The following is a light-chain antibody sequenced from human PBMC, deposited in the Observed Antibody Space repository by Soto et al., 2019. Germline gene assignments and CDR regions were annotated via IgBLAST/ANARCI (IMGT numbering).Light chain of an antibody. CDR3: QLSQQRRDWPPIT. V-gene: IGKV3-11*01. CDR1: QRVSNS. J-gene: IGKJ5*01. Sequence: DTLLTQSPATLSLSPGERVTLSCRATQRVSNSLAWYQQKSGQAPRLLIYDASFRATGIPARFSGSGSGTDLTLTISSLEPEDFAVYSCQLSQQRRDWPPITFGQGTRLDIK. CDR2: DAS.